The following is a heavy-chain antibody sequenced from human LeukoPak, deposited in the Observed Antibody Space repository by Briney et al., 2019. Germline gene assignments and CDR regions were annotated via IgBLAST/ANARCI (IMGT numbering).Heavy chain of an antibody. CDR2: IRYDGSNK. J-gene: IGHJ5*01. CDR1: GFTFSSYS. V-gene: IGHV3-30*02. CDR3: AKGHYSTVRGVYPA. D-gene: IGHD3-10*01. Sequence: PGGSLRLSCAASGFTFSSYSMHWVRQAPGKGLEWVAFIRYDGSNKYYADSVKGRFTISRDNSKNTLYVQMNSLRGEDTAVYYCAKGHYSTVRGVYPAWGQGTMVTVSS.